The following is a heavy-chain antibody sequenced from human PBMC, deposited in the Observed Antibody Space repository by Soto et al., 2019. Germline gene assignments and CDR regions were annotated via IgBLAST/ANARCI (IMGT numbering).Heavy chain of an antibody. V-gene: IGHV4-31*03. CDR2: IYYSGST. D-gene: IGHD2-15*01. CDR3: ARDNRHCSGGSCPANAFDI. Sequence: QVQLQESGPGLVKPSQTLSLTCTVSGGSIGSGGYYWSWIRQHPGKGLEWIGYIYYSGSTYYNPSLKSRVTISVDTSKNHVSLKLSSVTAADTAVYYCARDNRHCSGGSCPANAFDIWGQGTMVTVSS. J-gene: IGHJ3*02. CDR1: GGSIGSGGYY.